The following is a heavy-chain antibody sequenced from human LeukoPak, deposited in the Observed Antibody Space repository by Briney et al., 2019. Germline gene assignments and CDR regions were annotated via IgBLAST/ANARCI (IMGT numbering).Heavy chain of an antibody. Sequence: GASVKVSCKTSGYTFTTYGITWVRQAPGQGLEWMGWISTYNTITNYEPKFRGSVTMTRDTSTSTAYMELRSLRSDDTAVYYCARGGAQRPIDYWGQGTLVTVSS. CDR1: GYTFTTYG. V-gene: IGHV1-18*01. D-gene: IGHD1-26*01. CDR2: ISTYNTIT. CDR3: ARGGAQRPIDY. J-gene: IGHJ4*02.